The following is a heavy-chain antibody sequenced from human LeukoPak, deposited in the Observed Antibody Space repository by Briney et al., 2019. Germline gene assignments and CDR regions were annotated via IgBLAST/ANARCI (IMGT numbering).Heavy chain of an antibody. CDR2: INGGNGNT. V-gene: IGHV1-3*01. D-gene: IGHD3-3*01. Sequence: ASVKVSCKASGYTFTSYAMHWVRQAPGERLEWMGWINGGNGNTKYSQKFQGRVTITRDTSASTAYMELSSLRSEDTAVYYCASKVNFGAFDIWGQGTMVTVSS. CDR3: ASKVNFGAFDI. CDR1: GYTFTSYA. J-gene: IGHJ3*02.